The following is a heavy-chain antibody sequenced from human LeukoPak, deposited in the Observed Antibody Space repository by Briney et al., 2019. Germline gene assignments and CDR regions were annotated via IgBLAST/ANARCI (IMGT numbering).Heavy chain of an antibody. CDR2: IYYSGST. D-gene: IGHD6-19*01. Sequence: SETLSLTCTVSGDSINSYYWTWIRQPPGKGLEWIGYIYYSGSTNYNPSLKSRVTISVDTSKNQFSLKLSSVTAADTAVYYCARQWLDYFDYWGQGTLVTVSS. CDR3: ARQWLDYFDY. CDR1: GDSINSYY. V-gene: IGHV4-59*01. J-gene: IGHJ4*02.